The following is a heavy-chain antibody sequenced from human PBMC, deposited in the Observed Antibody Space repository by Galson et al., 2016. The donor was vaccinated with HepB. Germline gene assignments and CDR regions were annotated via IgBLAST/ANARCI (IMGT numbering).Heavy chain of an antibody. CDR3: ARDMDSGSRGVRSAFDI. CDR2: INPHTGDT. J-gene: IGHJ3*02. V-gene: IGHV1-2*02. CDR1: GYIFTDYY. Sequence: SVKVSCKASGYIFTDYYIHWVRQAPGQGLEWMGWINPHTGDTNYAQKFQGRVTMARDTSISTLYMELSRLRSDDTGLYYCARDMDSGSRGVRSAFDIWGQGTMVTVSS. D-gene: IGHD6-13*01.